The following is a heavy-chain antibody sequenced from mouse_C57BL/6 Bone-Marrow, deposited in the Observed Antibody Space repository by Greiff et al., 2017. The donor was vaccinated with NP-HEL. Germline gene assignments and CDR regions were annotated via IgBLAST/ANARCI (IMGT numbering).Heavy chain of an antibody. J-gene: IGHJ4*01. D-gene: IGHD2-3*01. V-gene: IGHV7-1*01. CDR2: SRNKANDYTT. CDR3: ARDEPGYDGPYYAMDY. CDR1: GFTFSDFY. Sequence: EVKLVESGGGLVQSGRSLRLSCATSGFTFSDFYMEWVRQAPGKGLEWIAASRNKANDYTTEYSASVKGRFIVSRDTSQSILYLQMNALRAEDTAIYYCARDEPGYDGPYYAMDYWGQGTSVTVSS.